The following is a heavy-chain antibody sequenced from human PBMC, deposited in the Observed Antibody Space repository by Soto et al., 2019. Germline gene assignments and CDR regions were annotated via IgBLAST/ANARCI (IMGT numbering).Heavy chain of an antibody. CDR3: AREDGTTMTNSLLRLTY. CDR2: IWYDGSNK. CDR1: GYTFSSYG. V-gene: IGHV3-33*01. Sequence: GGSLRLSCAASGYTFSSYGMHWVRQAPGRGLEWVTIIWYDGSNKYYADSVKGRFTISRDNSRNTLYLQMNSLRAEDTAVYYCAREDGTTMTNSLLRLTYWGQGTLVTVSS. D-gene: IGHD4-17*01. J-gene: IGHJ4*02.